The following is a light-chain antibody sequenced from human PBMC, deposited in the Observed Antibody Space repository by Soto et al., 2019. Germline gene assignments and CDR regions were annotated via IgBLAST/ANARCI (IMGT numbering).Light chain of an antibody. CDR1: SSDVAAYNY. J-gene: IGLJ1*01. CDR3: SSYTTSNTPLYV. Sequence: QSALTQPACVSGSPGQSITISCTGTSSDVAAYNYVSWFQHHAGKAPKLMLYDVNNRPSGVSNRFSGSKSGNTASLTISGLQVEDEADYYCSSYTTSNTPLYVFGTGTKVTVL. CDR2: DVN. V-gene: IGLV2-14*03.